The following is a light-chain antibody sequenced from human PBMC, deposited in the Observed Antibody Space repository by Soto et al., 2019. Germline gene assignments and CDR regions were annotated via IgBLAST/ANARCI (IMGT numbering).Light chain of an antibody. CDR3: QQYNSYST. CDR1: QSISNW. V-gene: IGKV1-5*01. J-gene: IGKJ1*01. Sequence: IRMTQSHSTPPASVGDRVTITCRASQSISNWLAGYQQKPGKAPKLLIYDASSLESGVPSRFSGGGFATEFTLTISSLQPDDFAAYYCQQYNSYSTFGQGNKV. CDR2: DAS.